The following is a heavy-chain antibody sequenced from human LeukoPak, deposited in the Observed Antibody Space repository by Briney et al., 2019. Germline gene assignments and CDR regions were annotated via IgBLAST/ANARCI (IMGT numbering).Heavy chain of an antibody. CDR3: ATDLHRDGVNWPYFDH. D-gene: IGHD5-24*01. J-gene: IGHJ4*02. CDR2: ISDNSYWN. CDR1: GFTFSSYS. Sequence: GGSLRLSCAASGFTFSSYSMSWVRQAPGKGLEWVSSISDNSYWNYYADSVEGRFFISRDNAKNSLYLQMNSLRAEDTAVYYCATDLHRDGVNWPYFDHWGQGTLVTVSS. V-gene: IGHV3-21*01.